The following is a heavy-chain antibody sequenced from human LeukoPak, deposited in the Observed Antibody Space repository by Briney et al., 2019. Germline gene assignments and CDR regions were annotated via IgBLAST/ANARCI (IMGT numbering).Heavy chain of an antibody. CDR3: ARVRRGSGWYGGIYYFDY. Sequence: ASVKVSCKASGYTFTSYYMHWVRQAPGQGLEWMGIINPSGGSTSYAQKFQGRVTMTTDTSTSTAYMELRSLRSDDTAVYYCARVRRGSGWYGGIYYFDYWGQGTLVTVSS. CDR1: GYTFTSYY. J-gene: IGHJ4*02. V-gene: IGHV1-46*01. D-gene: IGHD6-19*01. CDR2: INPSGGST.